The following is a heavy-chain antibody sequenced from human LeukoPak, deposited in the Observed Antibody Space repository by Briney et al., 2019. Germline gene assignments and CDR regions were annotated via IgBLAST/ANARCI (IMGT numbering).Heavy chain of an antibody. Sequence: SETLSLTCTVSGGSISSSSYYWGWIRQPPGKGLEWIGSIYYSGSTYYNPSLKSRVTISADTSKNQFSLKLNSMTTADTAVYYCTRGAGWLIDYWGQGILVTVSS. CDR1: GGSISSSSYY. D-gene: IGHD3-16*01. V-gene: IGHV4-39*07. CDR3: TRGAGWLIDY. J-gene: IGHJ4*02. CDR2: IYYSGST.